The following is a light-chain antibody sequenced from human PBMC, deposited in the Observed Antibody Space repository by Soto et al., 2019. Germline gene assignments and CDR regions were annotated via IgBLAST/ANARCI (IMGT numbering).Light chain of an antibody. Sequence: EIVLTQSPGTLSLSPGERASLSCRASQNVMSRLLAWYQHKPGQAPRLLIYGASSRATGIPDRFSGSGSGRDFTLTISRLEPEDFAVYYCQQYGRSPLTFGGGTKVEIK. CDR3: QQYGRSPLT. V-gene: IGKV3-20*01. CDR1: QNVMSRL. J-gene: IGKJ4*01. CDR2: GAS.